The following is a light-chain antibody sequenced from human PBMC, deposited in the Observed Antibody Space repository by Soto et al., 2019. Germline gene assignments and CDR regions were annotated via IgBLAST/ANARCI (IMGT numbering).Light chain of an antibody. CDR3: SSRTGSNLIL. Sequence: QSVLTQPASVSGSPGQSITISCSGTSSDVGGSNYVSWYQQYPGKAPKLMIYEVSDRPSGVSNRFSGSKSGNTASLTISGLQAEDEAEYYCSSRTGSNLILFGGGTKLTVL. J-gene: IGLJ2*01. CDR2: EVS. V-gene: IGLV2-14*01. CDR1: SSDVGGSNY.